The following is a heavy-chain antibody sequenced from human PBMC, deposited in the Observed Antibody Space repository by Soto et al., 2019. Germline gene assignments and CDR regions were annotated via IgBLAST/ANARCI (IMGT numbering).Heavy chain of an antibody. J-gene: IGHJ4*02. CDR1: GFPFSSYA. D-gene: IGHD3-16*02. CDR3: AKDGITFGGVIVRFDY. V-gene: IGHV3-23*01. Sequence: PGGSLRLSCAASGFPFSSYAMSWVRPAPGKGLEWVSAISGSGGSTYYADSVKGRFTISRDNSKNTLYLQMNSLRAEDTAVYYCAKDGITFGGVIVRFDYWGQGTLVTVSS. CDR2: ISGSGGST.